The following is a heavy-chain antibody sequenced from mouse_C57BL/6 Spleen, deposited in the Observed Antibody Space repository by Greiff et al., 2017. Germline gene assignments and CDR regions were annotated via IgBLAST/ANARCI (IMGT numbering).Heavy chain of an antibody. V-gene: IGHV1-62-2*01. CDR1: GYTFTEYT. Sequence: VQLQQSGAELVKPGASVKLSCKASGYTFTEYTIHWVKQRSGQGLEWIGWFYPGGGSIKYNETFKDKATLTVDKSSSTVYMGLSRLTSEDSAVYFCASHEDDYGNSAWFAYWGQGTLVTVSA. CDR3: ASHEDDYGNSAWFAY. J-gene: IGHJ3*01. CDR2: FYPGGGSI. D-gene: IGHD2-1*01.